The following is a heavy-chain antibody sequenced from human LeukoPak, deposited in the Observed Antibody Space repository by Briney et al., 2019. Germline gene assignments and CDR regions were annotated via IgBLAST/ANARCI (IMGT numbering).Heavy chain of an antibody. CDR3: AASRYCTAGSCTPFDF. CDR1: GYTFSAYY. J-gene: IGHJ4*02. Sequence: ASVKVSCKVSGYTFSAYYIHWVRLAPGRGLEWMAWINPNGGGTNYAQWFQGRVTLTRDTSISTVYMELKSLRSDDTAVYYCAASRYCTAGSCTPFDFWGQGILVTVSS. V-gene: IGHV1-2*02. CDR2: INPNGGGT. D-gene: IGHD2-15*01.